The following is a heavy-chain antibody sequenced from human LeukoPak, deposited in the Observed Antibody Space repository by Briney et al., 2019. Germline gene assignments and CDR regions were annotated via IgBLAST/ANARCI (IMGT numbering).Heavy chain of an antibody. J-gene: IGHJ4*02. Sequence: ASVKVSCKASGYTFTSYGISWVRQAPGQGLEWMGWISAYNGNTNYAQKLQGRVTMATDTSTSTAYMELRSLRSDDTAVYYCARDLARYYDSSGLDYWGQGTLVPVSS. V-gene: IGHV1-18*01. D-gene: IGHD3-22*01. CDR3: ARDLARYYDSSGLDY. CDR1: GYTFTSYG. CDR2: ISAYNGNT.